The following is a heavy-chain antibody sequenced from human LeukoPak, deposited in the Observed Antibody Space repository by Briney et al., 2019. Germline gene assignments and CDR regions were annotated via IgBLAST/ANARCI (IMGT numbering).Heavy chain of an antibody. Sequence: GASVKVSCKASGYTFTSHYMHWVRQAPEQGLEWMGIINPSGGSTSYAQKFQGRVTMTTDTSTSTAYMELRSLRSDDTAVYYCASTTNMLSSSSNFDYWGQGTLVTVSS. CDR3: ASTTNMLSSSSNFDY. CDR2: INPSGGST. CDR1: GYTFTSHY. J-gene: IGHJ4*02. V-gene: IGHV1-46*01. D-gene: IGHD6-13*01.